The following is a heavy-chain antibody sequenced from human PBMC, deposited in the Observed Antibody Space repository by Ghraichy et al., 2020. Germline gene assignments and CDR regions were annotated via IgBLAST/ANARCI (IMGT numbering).Heavy chain of an antibody. CDR1: GGSISSSSYY. Sequence: SETLSLTCTVSGGSISSSSYYWGWIRQPPGKGLEWIGSIYYSGSTHYNPSLKSRVTISVDTSKNQFSLKLSSVTAADTAVYYCARQADTAVIDWGQGTLVTVSS. J-gene: IGHJ4*02. CDR2: IYYSGST. CDR3: ARQADTAVID. V-gene: IGHV4-39*01. D-gene: IGHD3-22*01.